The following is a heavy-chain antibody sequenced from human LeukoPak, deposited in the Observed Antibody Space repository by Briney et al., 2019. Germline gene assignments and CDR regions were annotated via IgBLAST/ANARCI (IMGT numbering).Heavy chain of an antibody. CDR3: AKGLTVTMWGQGMDV. J-gene: IGHJ6*04. D-gene: IGHD4-11*01. Sequence: PGASLRLSCAASGFTFSSYAMSWVRQAPGKGLEWVSSISGNGGSTKYADSVKGRFTISRDNSKNTLYLQMNSLRAEDTAVYYCAKGLTVTMWGQGMDVWGKGTTVTVSS. V-gene: IGHV3-23*01. CDR2: ISGNGGST. CDR1: GFTFSSYA.